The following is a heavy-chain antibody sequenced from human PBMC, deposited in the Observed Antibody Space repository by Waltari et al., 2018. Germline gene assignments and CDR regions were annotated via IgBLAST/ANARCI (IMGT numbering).Heavy chain of an antibody. J-gene: IGHJ5*02. CDR3: ARTTYWLGDWFDP. Sequence: QVQLVQSGAEVKKPGSSVKVSCKASGGTFSSYAISWVRQAPGQGLEWMGGRIPIFGTANYAQKVQARATITADESTRTAYMELSSLRSEDTAGYYCARTTYWLGDWFDPWGQGTLVTVSS. CDR1: GGTFSSYA. D-gene: IGHD3-10*01. V-gene: IGHV1-69*01. CDR2: RIPIFGTA.